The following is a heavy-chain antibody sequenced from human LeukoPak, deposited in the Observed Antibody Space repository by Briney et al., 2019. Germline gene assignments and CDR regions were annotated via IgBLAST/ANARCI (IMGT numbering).Heavy chain of an antibody. CDR2: ISGSGGST. CDR3: AKGGGGSFDPYAFDI. V-gene: IGHV3-23*01. D-gene: IGHD1-26*01. CDR1: GFTFSSYA. J-gene: IGHJ3*02. Sequence: GGSLPLSCAASGFTFSSYAMSWVRQAPGKGLEWVSAISGSGGSTYYADSVKGRFTISRDNSKNTLYLQMNSLRAEDTAVYYCAKGGGGSFDPYAFDIWGQGTMVTVSS.